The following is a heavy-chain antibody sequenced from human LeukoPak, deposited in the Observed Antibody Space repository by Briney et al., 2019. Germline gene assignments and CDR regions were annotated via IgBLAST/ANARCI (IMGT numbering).Heavy chain of an antibody. CDR3: ARGLDKYDYWSGYFLAD. J-gene: IGHJ4*02. D-gene: IGHD3-3*01. CDR1: GYTFTGYY. Sequence: GASVKVSCKASGYTFTGYYMYWVRQAPGQGLEWMGWINPNSGGTNYAQTFQGRVTMTRDTSISTAYMELSRLRSDDTAGYYCARGLDKYDYWSGYFLADWGQGTLVTVSS. CDR2: INPNSGGT. V-gene: IGHV1-2*02.